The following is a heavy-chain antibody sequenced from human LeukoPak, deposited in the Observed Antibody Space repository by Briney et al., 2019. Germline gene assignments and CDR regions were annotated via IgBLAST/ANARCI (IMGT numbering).Heavy chain of an antibody. CDR1: GFTFSDYY. CDR2: ISSSSYI. Sequence: GGSLRLSCAASGFTFSDYYMSWIRQAPGKGLEWVSSISSSSYIYYADSVKGRFTISRDNAKNSLYLQMNSLRAEDTAVYYCARDRGGYYFDYWGQGTLVTVSS. D-gene: IGHD3-16*01. V-gene: IGHV3-69-1*01. CDR3: ARDRGGYYFDY. J-gene: IGHJ4*02.